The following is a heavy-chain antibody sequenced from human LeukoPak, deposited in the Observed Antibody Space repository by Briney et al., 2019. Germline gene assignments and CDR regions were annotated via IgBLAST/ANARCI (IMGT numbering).Heavy chain of an antibody. CDR3: SRVACSSTTCYLAY. J-gene: IGHJ4*02. D-gene: IGHD2-2*01. CDR2: ISSSGSSI. Sequence: GGSLRLSCAASGFTFSNYEMNWVRQVPGKGLEWVSYISSSGSSINYADSVKGRFTTSRDNAENSLSLQMNSLRAEDTAVYYCSRVACSSTTCYLAYWGQGTLVTVSS. V-gene: IGHV3-48*03. CDR1: GFTFSNYE.